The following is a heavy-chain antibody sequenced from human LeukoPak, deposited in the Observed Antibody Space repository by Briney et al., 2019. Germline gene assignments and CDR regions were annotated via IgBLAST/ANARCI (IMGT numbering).Heavy chain of an antibody. Sequence: SQTLSLTCTVSGGSISSGGYYWSWIRQHPGKGLEWIGYIYYSGSTKLNPSLKSRVTISVDTSKNQFSLKLSSVTAADTAVYYCARGGGVTYYDSTGYLWYFHYWGQGTLVTVSS. CDR2: IYYSGST. V-gene: IGHV4-31*03. D-gene: IGHD3-22*01. J-gene: IGHJ4*02. CDR1: GGSISSGGYY. CDR3: ARGGGVTYYDSTGYLWYFHY.